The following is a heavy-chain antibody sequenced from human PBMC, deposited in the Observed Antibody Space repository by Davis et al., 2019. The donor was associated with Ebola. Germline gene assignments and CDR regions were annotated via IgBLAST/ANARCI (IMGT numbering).Heavy chain of an antibody. J-gene: IGHJ6*04. D-gene: IGHD2-15*01. CDR2: INPHNGNT. V-gene: IGHV1-18*04. Sequence: ASVKVSCKASGYTFTNYGITWVRQAPGQGLEWMGWINPHNGNTNYAQNVQGRVTMTRDTSTSTVYMELSSLRSEDTAVYYCARESIVVVAATPYYYYGMDVWGKGTTVTVSS. CDR1: GYTFTNYG. CDR3: ARESIVVVAATPYYYYGMDV.